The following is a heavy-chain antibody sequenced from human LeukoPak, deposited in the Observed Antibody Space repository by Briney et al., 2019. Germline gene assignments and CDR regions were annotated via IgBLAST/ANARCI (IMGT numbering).Heavy chain of an antibody. V-gene: IGHV3-23*01. D-gene: IGHD6-19*01. CDR2: ISGSGGST. J-gene: IGHJ4*02. Sequence: PGGSLRFSCVASGFTFSTYAMSWVRQAPGKGLEWVSVISGSGGSTYYADSVKGRFTISRDNSKNTLYLQMNSLRAEDTAVYYCAKDPEIRWLGPFGYWGQGTLVTVSS. CDR1: GFTFSTYA. CDR3: AKDPEIRWLGPFGY.